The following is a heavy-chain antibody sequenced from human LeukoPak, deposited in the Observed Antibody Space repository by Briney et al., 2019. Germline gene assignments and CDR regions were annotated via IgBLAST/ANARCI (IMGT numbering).Heavy chain of an antibody. CDR1: GFTFSNYE. CDR3: AREPQGDSSGYDAFDI. D-gene: IGHD3-22*01. Sequence: PGGSLRLSCAASGFTFSNYEMNWVRQAPGKGLEWVSYTSSSGSTIHYADSVKGRFTISRDNAKNSLYLQMNSLRAEDTAVYYCAREPQGDSSGYDAFDIWGQGTMVTVSS. CDR2: TSSSGSTI. V-gene: IGHV3-48*03. J-gene: IGHJ3*02.